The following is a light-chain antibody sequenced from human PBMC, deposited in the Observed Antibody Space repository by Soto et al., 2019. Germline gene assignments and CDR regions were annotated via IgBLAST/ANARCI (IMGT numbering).Light chain of an antibody. CDR1: QSVSNV. J-gene: IGKJ1*01. V-gene: IGKV1-5*03. Sequence: DIQMTQSPSTLSASVGDRVTITCRAIQSVSNVLAWYQQKPGKAPKLLIYKASSLESGVPSRFSGSGSGTEFTLIISGLQPDDSATYYCQQYTNTNNPWMFGQGTKVDIK. CDR3: QQYTNTNNPWM. CDR2: KAS.